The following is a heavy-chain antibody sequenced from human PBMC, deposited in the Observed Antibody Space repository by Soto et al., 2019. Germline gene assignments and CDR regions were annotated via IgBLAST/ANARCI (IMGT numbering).Heavy chain of an antibody. CDR2: INAGNGRD. CDR1: GYTFTSYT. D-gene: IGHD3-10*01. CDR3: AGGGGGVGEASFDT. J-gene: IGHJ4*02. Sequence: QVQLEQSGAEVKKPGASVKVSCQTSGYTFTSYTLHWVRQAPGQGLEWLGWINAGNGRDKYSQRFQDRVGPSTGGSTTTPYMEIRSPRSEDTAVFYCAGGGGGVGEASFDTWGQGTLVIVSS. V-gene: IGHV1-3*01.